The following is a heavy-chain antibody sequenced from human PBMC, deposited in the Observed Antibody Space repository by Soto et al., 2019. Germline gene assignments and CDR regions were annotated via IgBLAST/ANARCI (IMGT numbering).Heavy chain of an antibody. CDR1: GFTFSSYA. Sequence: EVQLLESGGGLVQPGGSLRLSCAASGFTFSSYAMSWVRQAPGKGLEWVSGISDSGGSTYYAVSVKGRFTISRDNSKNTLYLQMNSLRAEDTAVYYCANGCGGTCYSRIHYWGQGTLVTVSS. CDR3: ANGCGGTCYSRIHY. CDR2: ISDSGGST. D-gene: IGHD2-15*01. V-gene: IGHV3-23*01. J-gene: IGHJ4*02.